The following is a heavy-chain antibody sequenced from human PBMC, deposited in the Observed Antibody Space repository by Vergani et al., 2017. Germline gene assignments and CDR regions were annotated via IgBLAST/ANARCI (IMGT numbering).Heavy chain of an antibody. V-gene: IGHV3-9*01. Sequence: EVQLVESGGGLVQPGRSLRLSCAASGFTFDDYAMHWVRQAPGKGLEWVSGISWNSGSIGYADSVKGRFTISRDNAKNSLYLQMNSLRAEDTALYYCANAGPPGKLRPLSLNAQRARCITMIVVVIPPPDYWGQGTLVTVSS. CDR2: ISWNSGSI. CDR1: GFTFDDYA. CDR3: ANAGPPGKLRPLSLNAQRARCITMIVVVIPPPDY. D-gene: IGHD3-22*01. J-gene: IGHJ4*02.